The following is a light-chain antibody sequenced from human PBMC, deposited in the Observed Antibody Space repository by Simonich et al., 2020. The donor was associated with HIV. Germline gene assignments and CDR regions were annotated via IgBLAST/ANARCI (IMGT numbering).Light chain of an antibody. CDR2: KSS. J-gene: IGKJ1*01. V-gene: IGKV1-5*03. CDR1: QSISNW. CDR3: QQYNTYSRT. Sequence: IQMTQSPSTPSASVGDRVTITCRASQSISNWLAWYQQQPGKAPKLLIYKSSSLESGVPSRFSGSGSGTEFTLTISSLQPDDFSTYYCQQYNTYSRTFGPGTKVEIK.